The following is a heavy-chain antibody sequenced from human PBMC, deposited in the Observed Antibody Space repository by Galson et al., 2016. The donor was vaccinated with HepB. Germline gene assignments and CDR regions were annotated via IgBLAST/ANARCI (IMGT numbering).Heavy chain of an antibody. Sequence: SLRLSCAASGFSFSSYNMNWVRQAPGKGLEWVSFLSSTSSTIYYADSVKGRFTISRDNAKNSLYLQMNSLRDEDTAVYYCSRELMGSIEYYYYGMDVWGQGTTVTVSS. D-gene: IGHD1-26*01. J-gene: IGHJ6*02. CDR2: LSSTSSTI. V-gene: IGHV3-48*02. CDR1: GFSFSSYN. CDR3: SRELMGSIEYYYYGMDV.